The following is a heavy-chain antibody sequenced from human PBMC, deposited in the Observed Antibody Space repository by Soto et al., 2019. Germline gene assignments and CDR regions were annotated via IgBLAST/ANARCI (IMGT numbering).Heavy chain of an antibody. CDR2: IYWNDDK. CDR3: AHKTDSSSWEEYYFDY. V-gene: IGHV2-5*01. CDR1: GFSLSTSGVG. Sequence: QITLKESGPTLVKPTQTLTLTCTFSGFSLSTSGVGVGWIRQPPGKALEWLALIYWNDDKRYSPSLKSRLTITKDTSKNQVVLTMTNMDPVDTATYYCAHKTDSSSWEEYYFDYWGQGTLVTVSS. J-gene: IGHJ4*02. D-gene: IGHD6-13*01.